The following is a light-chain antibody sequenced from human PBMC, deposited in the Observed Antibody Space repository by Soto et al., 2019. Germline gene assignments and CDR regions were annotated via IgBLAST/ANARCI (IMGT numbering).Light chain of an antibody. Sequence: DIQMTQSPSSLYASVGDRVTITCRASQGISNFLAWYQQKPGKVPKLLIYDASTLQSGVPSRFRGSGSGTDFTLTISSLQPEDVATYYCQMYNSAPWTFGQGTKVEIK. CDR2: DAS. J-gene: IGKJ1*01. CDR3: QMYNSAPWT. V-gene: IGKV1-27*01. CDR1: QGISNF.